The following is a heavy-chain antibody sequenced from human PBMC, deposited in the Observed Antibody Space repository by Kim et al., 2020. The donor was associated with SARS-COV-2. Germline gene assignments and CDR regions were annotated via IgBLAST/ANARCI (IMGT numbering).Heavy chain of an antibody. CDR2: IYYSGTT. CDR1: GGSISSYY. J-gene: IGHJ4*01. D-gene: IGHD2-15*01. V-gene: IGHV4-59*08. Sequence: SETLSLTCSVSGGSISSYYWSWIRQPPGMRLEWIGFIYYSGTTNYNPSLKSRVTISVDTSKNQFSLKLSSVTAADTAVYYCARQCCSGFNCYPYFCSWG. CDR3: ARQCCSGFNCYPYFCS.